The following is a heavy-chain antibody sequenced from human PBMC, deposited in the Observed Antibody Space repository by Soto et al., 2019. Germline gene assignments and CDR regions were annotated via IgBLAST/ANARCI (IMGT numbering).Heavy chain of an antibody. CDR1: GASITGSSY. D-gene: IGHD2-8*02. V-gene: IGHV4-4*07. CDR2: FSLSGTT. J-gene: IGHJ4*02. CDR3: ARGMTPPGAPAWYYFDS. Sequence: QVQLQESGPGLMKPSETLSLTCPVSGASITGSSYWSWIRQPAGKGLEWIGRFSLSGTTNYNPSLRSRVTMSADVSKNQFSLRLTSLTAADTALYYCARGMTPPGAPAWYYFDSWGQGTLVTVSS.